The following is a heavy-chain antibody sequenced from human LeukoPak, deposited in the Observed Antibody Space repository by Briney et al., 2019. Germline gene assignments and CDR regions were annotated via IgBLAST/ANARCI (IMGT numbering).Heavy chain of an antibody. D-gene: IGHD3-9*01. J-gene: IGHJ4*02. V-gene: IGHV3-23*01. CDR2: ISGSGGST. CDR1: GFTFSSYA. CDR3: AKATPYDILTGYSFVFDY. Sequence: GGSLRLSCTASGFTFSSYAMNWVRQAPGKGLKWVSAISGSGGSTYYADSVKGRFTISRDNSKNTLYLQMNSLRAEDTAVYYCAKATPYDILTGYSFVFDYWGQGTLVTVSS.